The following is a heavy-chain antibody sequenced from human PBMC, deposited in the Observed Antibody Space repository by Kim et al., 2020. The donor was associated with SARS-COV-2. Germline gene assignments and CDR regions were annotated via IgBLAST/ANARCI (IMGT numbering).Heavy chain of an antibody. J-gene: IGHJ3*02. Sequence: SETLSLTCAVYGGSFSGYYWSWIRQPPGKGLEWIGEINHSGSTNYNPSLKSRVTISVDTSKNQFSLKLSSVTAADTAVYYCARVSRDRRAFDIWGQGTMVTVSS. CDR2: INHSGST. CDR3: ARVSRDRRAFDI. CDR1: GGSFSGYY. V-gene: IGHV4-34*01.